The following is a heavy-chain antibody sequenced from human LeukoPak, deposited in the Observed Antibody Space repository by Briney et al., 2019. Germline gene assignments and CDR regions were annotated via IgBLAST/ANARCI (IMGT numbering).Heavy chain of an antibody. Sequence: PGGSLRLSCAASGFTFSSYWMSWVRQAPGKGLEWVANIKQDGSEKYYVDSVKGRFTISRDNAKNSLYLQMNSLRAEDTAVYYCAKGVRVVPAATFFDYWGQGTLVTVSS. CDR2: IKQDGSEK. CDR3: AKGVRVVPAATFFDY. CDR1: GFTFSSYW. J-gene: IGHJ4*02. V-gene: IGHV3-7*03. D-gene: IGHD2-2*01.